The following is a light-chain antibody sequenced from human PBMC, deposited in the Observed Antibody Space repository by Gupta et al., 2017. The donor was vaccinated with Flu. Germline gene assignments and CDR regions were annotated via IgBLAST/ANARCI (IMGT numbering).Light chain of an antibody. J-gene: IGKJ2*01. Sequence: IQMTQSPSSLSASVGDRVTITCRASQTISTYLNLHQQRPGEAPNLLIYAASNLQSGVPLRFSGSGSGTDFTLTISSLRPEDFASYYCQQTYRTPYTFGQGTKLEIK. CDR2: AAS. CDR1: QTISTY. CDR3: QQTYRTPYT. V-gene: IGKV1-39*01.